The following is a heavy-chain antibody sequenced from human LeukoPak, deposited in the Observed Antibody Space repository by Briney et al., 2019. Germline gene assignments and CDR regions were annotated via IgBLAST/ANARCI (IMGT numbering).Heavy chain of an antibody. CDR1: GFTVSSNY. V-gene: IGHV3-53*01. D-gene: IGHD6-13*01. CDR3: ASSSSWYRFDY. Sequence: PGGSLRLSCTASGFTVSSNYMSWVRQAPGKGLEWVAVIYSGGSTYYADSVKGRFTISRDNSKNTLYLQMNSLRGEDTAVYYCASSSSWYRFDYWGQGTLVTVSS. J-gene: IGHJ4*02. CDR2: IYSGGST.